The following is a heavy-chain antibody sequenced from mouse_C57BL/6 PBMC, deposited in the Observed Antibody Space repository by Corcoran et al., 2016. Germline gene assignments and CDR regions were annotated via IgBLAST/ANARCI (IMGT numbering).Heavy chain of an antibody. V-gene: IGHV1-19*01. CDR2: INPYNGGT. CDR1: GYTFTDYY. Sequence: EVQLQQSGPVLVKPGASVKMSCKASGYTFTDYYMNWVKQSHGKSLEWIGVINPYNGGTSYNQKFKGKATLTVDKSSSTAYMELNSLTSEDSAVYYCARGRLRWYFDVWGTGTTFTVSS. D-gene: IGHD2-4*01. CDR3: ARGRLRWYFDV. J-gene: IGHJ1*03.